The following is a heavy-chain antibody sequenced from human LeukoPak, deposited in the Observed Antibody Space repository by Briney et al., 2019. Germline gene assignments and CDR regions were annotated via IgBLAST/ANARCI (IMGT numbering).Heavy chain of an antibody. V-gene: IGHV4-4*07. J-gene: IGHJ4*02. Sequence: SETLSLTCTISGEPIGSYFWSWIRQPAGKGLEWIGRISASGSTYYSPSLKSRVSMSADKSKDQFSLNLTSLSAADTAIYYCARDEVYGELYYWGQGTLVSVSS. D-gene: IGHD3-10*01. CDR2: ISASGST. CDR3: ARDEVYGELYY. CDR1: GEPIGSYF.